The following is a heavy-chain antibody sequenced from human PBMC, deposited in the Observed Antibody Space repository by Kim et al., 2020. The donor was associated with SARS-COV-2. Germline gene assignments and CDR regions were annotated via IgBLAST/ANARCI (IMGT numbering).Heavy chain of an antibody. Sequence: SGSANDNPTLKSRVTISVDTSKNQFSLKVNSVTTADTAVYYCARGARPNYWGQGTLVTVSS. CDR2: SGSA. J-gene: IGHJ4*02. CDR3: ARGARPNY. D-gene: IGHD6-6*01. V-gene: IGHV4-59*09.